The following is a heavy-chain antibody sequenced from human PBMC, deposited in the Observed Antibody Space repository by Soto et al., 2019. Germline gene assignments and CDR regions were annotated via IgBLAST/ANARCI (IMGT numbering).Heavy chain of an antibody. V-gene: IGHV3-30-3*02. Sequence: GGSLSLSFSASGFPFRSYSVHWVRQAPGKALEWVAVISYDGSNKYYADSVKGRFTISRDNSKNTIYLQMNRLRAEDTAVYYCAKIHYGYYEEVSVYYYGMDVWGQGTKVPVSS. D-gene: IGHD4-17*01. CDR3: AKIHYGYYEEVSVYYYGMDV. J-gene: IGHJ6*02. CDR1: GFPFRSYS. CDR2: ISYDGSNK.